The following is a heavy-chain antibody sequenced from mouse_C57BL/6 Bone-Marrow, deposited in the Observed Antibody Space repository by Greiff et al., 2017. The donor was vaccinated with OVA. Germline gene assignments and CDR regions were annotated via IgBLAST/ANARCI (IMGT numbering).Heavy chain of an antibody. V-gene: IGHV5-4*01. CDR3: ARDYGSSYLPFDY. Sequence: DVMLVESGGGLVKPGGSLKLSCAASGFTFSSYAMSWVRQTPEKRLEWVATISDGGSYTYYPDNVKGRFTISRDNAKNNLYLQMSHLKSEDTAMYYCARDYGSSYLPFDYWGQGTTLTVSS. CDR2: ISDGGSYT. J-gene: IGHJ2*01. D-gene: IGHD1-1*01. CDR1: GFTFSSYA.